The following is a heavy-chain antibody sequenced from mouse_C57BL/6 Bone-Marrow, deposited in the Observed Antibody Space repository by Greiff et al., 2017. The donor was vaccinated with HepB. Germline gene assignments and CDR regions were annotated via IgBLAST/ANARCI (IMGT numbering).Heavy chain of an antibody. J-gene: IGHJ2*01. V-gene: IGHV1-5*01. D-gene: IGHD1-1*01. CDR1: GYTFTSYW. CDR2: IYPGNSDT. CDR3: TIPFYYGTYFDY. Sequence: EVKLVESGTVLARPGASVKMSCKTSGYTFTSYWMHWVKQRPGQGLEWIGAIYPGNSDTSYNQKFKGKAKLTAVTSASTAYMELSSLTNEDSAVYYCTIPFYYGTYFDYWGQGTTLTVSS.